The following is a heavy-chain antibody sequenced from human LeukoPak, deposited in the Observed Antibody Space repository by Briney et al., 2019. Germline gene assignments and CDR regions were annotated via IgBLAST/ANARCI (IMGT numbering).Heavy chain of an antibody. D-gene: IGHD3-16*01. CDR1: GFTFSNAG. J-gene: IGHJ4*02. V-gene: IGHV3-15*01. Sequence: GGALRLSCAASGFTFSNAGMSWVRQAPGKGVEWVGRIKNKAGGGTTDYAAPVKGRFTISRDDSKNTLYLQMNSLKTEDTAVYYCSPDTRPNWVFDYWGQGTLVTVSS. CDR3: SPDTRPNWVFDY. CDR2: IKNKAGGGTT.